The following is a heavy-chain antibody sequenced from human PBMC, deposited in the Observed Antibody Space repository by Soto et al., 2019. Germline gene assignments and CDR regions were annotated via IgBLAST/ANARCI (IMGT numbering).Heavy chain of an antibody. J-gene: IGHJ5*02. D-gene: IGHD2-15*01. CDR3: AGDDYCSGGSCYSGFDH. Sequence: QVQLVESGGGVVQPGRSLRLSCAASGFTFSSYGMHWVRQAPGKGLEWVAVIWYDGSNKYYADSVKGRFTISRDNSKNALYLQMISLRVEGMAVYYCAGDDYCSGGSCYSGFDHWGQGTLVTVSS. V-gene: IGHV3-33*01. CDR2: IWYDGSNK. CDR1: GFTFSSYG.